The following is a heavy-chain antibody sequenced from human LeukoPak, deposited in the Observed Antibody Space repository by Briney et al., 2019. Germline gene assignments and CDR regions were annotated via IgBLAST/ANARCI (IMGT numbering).Heavy chain of an antibody. J-gene: IGHJ3*02. V-gene: IGHV1-8*01. CDR1: GYTFTSYD. D-gene: IGHD2-2*01. Sequence: GASVKVSCKAFGYTFTSYDINWVRQATGQGLEWMGWMNPNSGNTGYAQKFQGRVTMTRNTSISTAYMELSSLRSEDTAVYYCARDCSSTSCYAGDVDAFDICGQGTMVTVSS. CDR3: ARDCSSTSCYAGDVDAFDI. CDR2: MNPNSGNT.